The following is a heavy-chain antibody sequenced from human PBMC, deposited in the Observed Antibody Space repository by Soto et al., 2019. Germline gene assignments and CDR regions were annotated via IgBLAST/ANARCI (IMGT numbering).Heavy chain of an antibody. CDR1: GYTFTTYG. Sequence: QVQLVQSGAEVKKPGASVKVSCKASGYTFTTYGISWVRQAPGQGIEWMGWISAYNGNTNYAQKLQGRVTMTTDTTTRTAYMELRSRRPDDTAVYYCASDRALELGDYWGQGTLVTVSS. J-gene: IGHJ4*02. CDR3: ASDRALELGDY. D-gene: IGHD1-26*01. V-gene: IGHV1-18*01. CDR2: ISAYNGNT.